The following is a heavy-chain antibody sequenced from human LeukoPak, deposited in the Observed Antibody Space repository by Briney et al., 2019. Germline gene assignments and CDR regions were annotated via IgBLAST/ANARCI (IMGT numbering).Heavy chain of an antibody. D-gene: IGHD2-2*01. Sequence: PGGSLRLSCAASAFTFSSYAMSWVRQAPGKGLEWVSVISGSGGSTFYADSVKGRFTIPRDNSKNTLYLQMNSLRAEDTAVYYCARGNMVVVPAAIGYWGQGTLVTVSS. CDR2: ISGSGGST. J-gene: IGHJ4*02. CDR3: ARGNMVVVPAAIGY. V-gene: IGHV3-23*01. CDR1: AFTFSSYA.